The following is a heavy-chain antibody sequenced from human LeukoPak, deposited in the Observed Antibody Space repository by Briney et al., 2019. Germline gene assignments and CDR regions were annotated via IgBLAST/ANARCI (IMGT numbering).Heavy chain of an antibody. CDR2: INHSGST. V-gene: IGHV4-34*01. CDR3: ARGSTSIDQLGFDY. CDR1: GGSFSGYY. D-gene: IGHD2-2*01. Sequence: SETLSLTCAVYGGSFSGYYWSWIRQPPGKGLEWIGEINHSGSTNYNPSLKSRVTISVDTSKNQFSLKLSSVTAADTAVYYCARGSTSIDQLGFDYWGQGTLVTVSS. J-gene: IGHJ4*02.